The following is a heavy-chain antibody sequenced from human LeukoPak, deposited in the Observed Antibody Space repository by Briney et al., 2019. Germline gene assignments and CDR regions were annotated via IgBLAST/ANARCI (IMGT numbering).Heavy chain of an antibody. CDR2: ISSSGSTI. V-gene: IGHV3-11*01. D-gene: IGHD5-24*01. Sequence: GGSLRLSCAASGFTFSDYYMSWIRQAPGNGLEWVSYISSSGSTIYYADSVKGRFTISRDNAKNSLYLQMNSLRAEDTAVYYCARGFGWGYNEPRIGMDVWGQGTTVTVSS. CDR1: GFTFSDYY. CDR3: ARGFGWGYNEPRIGMDV. J-gene: IGHJ6*02.